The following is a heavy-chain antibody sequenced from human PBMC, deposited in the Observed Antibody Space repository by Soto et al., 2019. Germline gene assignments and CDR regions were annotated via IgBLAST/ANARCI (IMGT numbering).Heavy chain of an antibody. CDR2: INHSGST. CDR1: GGSFSGYY. J-gene: IGHJ4*02. V-gene: IGHV4-34*01. D-gene: IGHD2-8*02. Sequence: QVQLQQWGAGLLKPSETLSLTCAVYGGSFSGYYWTWIRQPPGTGLESIGEINHSGSTNYNPSLKSRVTISVDTSKNQFSLKLTSVTAADTAVYYCARDKITGLFDYWGQGTLVIVSS. CDR3: ARDKITGLFDY.